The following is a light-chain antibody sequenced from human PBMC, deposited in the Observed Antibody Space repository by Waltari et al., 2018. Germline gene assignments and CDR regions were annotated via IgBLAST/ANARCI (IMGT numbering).Light chain of an antibody. CDR1: QTVYNN. CDR3: EKRSNWGWT. Sequence: ETKLTKSPATLSLSPGERATLSCRASQTVYNNLAWYQQKPGQAPRLLIYDASNRATGIPARFSGGGSGTDFTLTISSLEPEDFAVYYCEKRSNWGWTFGQGTKVEMK. CDR2: DAS. J-gene: IGKJ1*01. V-gene: IGKV3-11*01.